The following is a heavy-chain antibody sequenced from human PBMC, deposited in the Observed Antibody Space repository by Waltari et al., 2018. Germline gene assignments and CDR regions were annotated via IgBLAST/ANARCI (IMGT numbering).Heavy chain of an antibody. CDR2: IYYSGST. J-gene: IGHJ6*02. V-gene: IGHV4-59*01. CDR3: ARCGSSGPGGHYYYYYGMDV. D-gene: IGHD6-19*01. Sequence: QVQLQESGPGLVKPSETLSLTCTVSGGSICRYYWSWIRQPPGTGREWIGYIYYSGSTNYNPSLKSRVTISVDTSKNQFSLKLSSVTAADTAVYYCARCGSSGPGGHYYYYYGMDVWGQGTTVTVSS. CDR1: GGSICRYY.